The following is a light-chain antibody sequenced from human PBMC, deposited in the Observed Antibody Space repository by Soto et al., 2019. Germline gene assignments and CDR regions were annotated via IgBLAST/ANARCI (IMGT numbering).Light chain of an antibody. CDR1: QSILYSSNNKNY. V-gene: IGKV4-1*01. CDR3: QPDYSIPPT. CDR2: WAS. Sequence: DIVMTQSPDSLAVSLGERATINCKSSQSILYSSNNKNYLTWYQQKPGHPPKLLIYWASTRESGVPDRFSGSGSGTDITLTISSLHAEDVAVYYCQPDYSIPPTFGQWTKVEIK. J-gene: IGKJ1*01.